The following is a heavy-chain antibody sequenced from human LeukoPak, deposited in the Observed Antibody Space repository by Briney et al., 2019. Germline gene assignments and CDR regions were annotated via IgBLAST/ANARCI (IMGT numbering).Heavy chain of an antibody. CDR2: INHSGST. J-gene: IGHJ5*02. Sequence: SETLSLTCAASGGTFSSYYWSWVRQPPGKGLEWMGEINHSGSTNYNPSLKSRVTISVDTSKNQSSLKLSSVTAADTAVYYCVRSHAEEQLESFNWLDPWGQGTLVTVSS. V-gene: IGHV4-34*08. CDR3: VRSHAEEQLESFNWLDP. CDR1: GGTFSSYY. D-gene: IGHD6-13*01.